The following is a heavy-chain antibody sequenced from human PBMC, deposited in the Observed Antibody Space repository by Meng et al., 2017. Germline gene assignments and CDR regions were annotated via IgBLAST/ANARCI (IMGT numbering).Heavy chain of an antibody. V-gene: IGHV1-2*06. D-gene: IGHD5-18*01. CDR1: GYTFTGYY. CDR3: AGGPGTAQWGTFDY. CDR2: INPNSGGT. J-gene: IGHJ4*02. Sequence: ASVKVSCKSSGYTFTGYYMHWVRQAPGQGLEWMGRINPNSGGTNYAQKFQGRVTMTRDTSINTAYIELRRLRSDDTAVYYCAGGPGTAQWGTFDYWGQGTLVTVSS.